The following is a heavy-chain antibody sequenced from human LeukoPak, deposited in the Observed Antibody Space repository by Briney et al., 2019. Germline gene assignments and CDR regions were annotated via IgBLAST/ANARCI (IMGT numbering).Heavy chain of an antibody. J-gene: IGHJ3*02. D-gene: IGHD4-17*01. CDR1: GGSISSGDYY. Sequence: PSETLSLTCTVSGGSISSGDYYWSWIRQPPGKGLEWIGYVYYSGSTYYKPSLKSRISMSVDMSKTQFSLKLSSVIAADTAVYFCAREFLRVNAFDIWGQGTMVTVSS. V-gene: IGHV4-30-4*08. CDR2: VYYSGST. CDR3: AREFLRVNAFDI.